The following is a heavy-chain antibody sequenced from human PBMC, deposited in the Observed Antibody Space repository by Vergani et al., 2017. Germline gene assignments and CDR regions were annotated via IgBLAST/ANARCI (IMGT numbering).Heavy chain of an antibody. D-gene: IGHD2-15*01. CDR2: IYYSGST. CDR3: ARPYCSGVSCYGRTSNWFDP. CDR1: GGSISSYY. V-gene: IGHV4-59*08. J-gene: IGHJ5*02. Sequence: QVQLQESGPGLVKPSETLSLTCTVSGGSISSYYWSWIRQPPGTGLEWIGYIYYSGSTNYNPSLKSRVTISVDTSKNQFSLKLSSVTAADTAVDYCARPYCSGVSCYGRTSNWFDPWGQGTLVTVSS.